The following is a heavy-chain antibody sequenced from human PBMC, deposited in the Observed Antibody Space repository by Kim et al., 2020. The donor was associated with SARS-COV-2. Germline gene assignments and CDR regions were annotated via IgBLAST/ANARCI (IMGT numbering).Heavy chain of an antibody. J-gene: IGHJ4*02. V-gene: IGHV1-18*01. CDR2: ISGYDSNT. CDR3: ARDAGYGSGSYTLDF. Sequence: ASVKVSCKASGFTFNTFGISWLRQAPGQGLEWLGWISGYDSNTRYPQRFQDTVTMTTDTSTSTAYMELRSLRSDDTAVYYCARDAGYGSGSYTLDFWGQGTLVTVSS. D-gene: IGHD3-10*01. CDR1: GFTFNTFG.